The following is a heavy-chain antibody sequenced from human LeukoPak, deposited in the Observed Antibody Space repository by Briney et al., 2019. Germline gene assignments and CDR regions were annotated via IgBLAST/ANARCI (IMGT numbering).Heavy chain of an antibody. V-gene: IGHV4-4*02. Sequence: SETLSLTCAVSGGAISSSHWWSWVCQPPGKGLEWIGGIYNSGSTNYKPPLKSRGTISVDTSNNQFSLKLNSVTAADTAVYYCARGGYYGSGNDFRFDPWGQGTLVTVSS. D-gene: IGHD3-10*01. CDR1: GGAISSSHW. CDR2: IYNSGST. J-gene: IGHJ5*02. CDR3: ARGGYYGSGNDFRFDP.